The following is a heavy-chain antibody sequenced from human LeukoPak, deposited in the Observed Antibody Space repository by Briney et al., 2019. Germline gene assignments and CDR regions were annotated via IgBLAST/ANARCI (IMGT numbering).Heavy chain of an antibody. CDR1: GGTFSSYA. CDR3: ARDRGRDGYTFIDY. Sequence: GSSVKVSCKASGGTFSSYAISWVRQAPGQGLEWMGRIIPILGIANYAQKFQGRVTITADESTSTAYMELSSLRSEDTAVYYCARDRGRDGYTFIDYWGQGTLVTVSS. J-gene: IGHJ4*02. CDR2: IIPILGIA. D-gene: IGHD5-24*01. V-gene: IGHV1-69*04.